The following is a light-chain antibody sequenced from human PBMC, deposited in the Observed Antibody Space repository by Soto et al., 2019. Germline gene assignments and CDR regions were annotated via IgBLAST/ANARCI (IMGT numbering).Light chain of an antibody. Sequence: EIVLTQSPGTLTLSPGESAALSCRASQTISNNYLVWYRQKPGQAPRLLIYAVSSRAAGIPDRFSGSGTGKDVALTIARLEPEDSAVYYCQQQSNSPWTFGQGTRVEI. V-gene: IGKV3-20*01. CDR3: QQQSNSPWT. J-gene: IGKJ1*01. CDR1: QTISNNY. CDR2: AVS.